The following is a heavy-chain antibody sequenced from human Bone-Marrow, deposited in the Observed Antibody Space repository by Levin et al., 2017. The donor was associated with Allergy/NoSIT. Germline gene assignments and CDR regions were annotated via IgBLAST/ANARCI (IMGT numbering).Heavy chain of an antibody. CDR3: ARDHAAARPLYWFDP. Sequence: ASVKVSCKASGYTFTSYYMHWVRQAPGQGLEWMGIINPSGGSTSYAQKFQGRVTMTRDTSTSTVYMELSSLRSEDTAVYYCARDHAAARPLYWFDPWGQGTLVTVSS. V-gene: IGHV1-46*01. CDR2: INPSGGST. CDR1: GYTFTSYY. D-gene: IGHD6-6*01. J-gene: IGHJ5*02.